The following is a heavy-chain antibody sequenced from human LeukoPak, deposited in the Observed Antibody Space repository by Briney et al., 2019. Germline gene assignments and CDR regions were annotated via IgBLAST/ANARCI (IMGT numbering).Heavy chain of an antibody. V-gene: IGHV4-59*08. CDR1: GGSISSYY. CDR2: IYYSGST. CDR3: ARLPYGSGSSYFDY. J-gene: IGHJ4*02. D-gene: IGHD3-10*01. Sequence: PSETLSLTCTVSGGSISSYYWSWIRQPPGKGLEWIGYIYYSGSTNYNPSLKSRVTISVDTSKNQFSLKLSSVTAADTAVYYCARLPYGSGSSYFDYWGQGTLVTVSS.